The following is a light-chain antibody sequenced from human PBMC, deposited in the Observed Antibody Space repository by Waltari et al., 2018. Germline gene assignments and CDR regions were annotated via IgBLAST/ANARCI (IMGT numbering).Light chain of an antibody. J-gene: IGKJ2*01. CDR3: QQYYSTPYT. CDR1: PYVLYSSNNKNY. V-gene: IGKV4-1*01. Sequence: DIVMTQSPDSLAVSLGERANINCRSSPYVLYSSNNKNYLAWYQQKPGQPPKLLIYWASTRESGVPDRFSGSGSGTDFTLTISSLQAEDVAVYYCQQYYSTPYTFGQGTKLEIK. CDR2: WAS.